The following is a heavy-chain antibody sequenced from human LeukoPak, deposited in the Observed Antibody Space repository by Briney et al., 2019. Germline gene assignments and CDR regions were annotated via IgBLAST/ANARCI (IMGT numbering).Heavy chain of an antibody. CDR3: AREAYYDFWGGYSEGNFYYYYMDV. J-gene: IGHJ6*03. Sequence: SVKVSCKASGGTFSSYAISWVRQAPGQGLEWMGRIIPIFGTANYAQKFQGRVTITTDESTSTAYMELSSLRSEDTAVYYCAREAYYDFWGGYSEGNFYYYYMDVWGKGTTVTVSS. CDR1: GGTFSSYA. D-gene: IGHD3-3*01. V-gene: IGHV1-69*05. CDR2: IIPIFGTA.